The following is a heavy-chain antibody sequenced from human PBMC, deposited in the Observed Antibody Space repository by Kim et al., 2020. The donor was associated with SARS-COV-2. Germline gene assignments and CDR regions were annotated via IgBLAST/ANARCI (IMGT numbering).Heavy chain of an antibody. CDR3: ARPRGIWFGDQCFDY. J-gene: IGHJ4*02. V-gene: IGHV1-3*01. Sequence: ASVKVSCKASGYTFTSYAMHWVRQAPGQRLEWMGWINAGNGNTKYSQKFQGRVTITRDTSASTAYMELSSLRSEDTAVYYCARPRGIWFGDQCFDYWGQGTLVTVSS. CDR2: INAGNGNT. D-gene: IGHD3-10*01. CDR1: GYTFTSYA.